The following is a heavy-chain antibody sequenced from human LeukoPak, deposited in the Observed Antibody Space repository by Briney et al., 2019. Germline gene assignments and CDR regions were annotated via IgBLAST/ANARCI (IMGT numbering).Heavy chain of an antibody. J-gene: IGHJ6*03. V-gene: IGHV4-59*11. D-gene: IGHD2-15*01. CDR2: SSNSGST. CDR3: GRDALVGYFSYYYMDA. Sequence: SETLSLTCTVSVGSISSHYWTGIRQSPVKGREWIGCSSNSGSTSYNPSLKSRVTISIETSKNPFSLKLSSATAADTTVYYCGRDALVGYFSYYYMDAWGKGTPVTVSS. CDR1: VGSISSHY.